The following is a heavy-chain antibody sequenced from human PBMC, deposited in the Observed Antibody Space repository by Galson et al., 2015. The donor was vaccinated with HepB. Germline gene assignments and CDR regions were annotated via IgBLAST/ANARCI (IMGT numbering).Heavy chain of an antibody. V-gene: IGHV3-73*01. Sequence: SLRLSCAASGFTFSGSAMHWVRQASGKGLEWVGRIRSKANSYATAYAASVKGRFTISRDDSKNTAYLQMNSLKTEDTAVYYCTRHRTIFDPCYYYYYMDVWGKGTTVTVSS. J-gene: IGHJ6*03. CDR3: TRHRTIFDPCYYYYYMDV. CDR1: GFTFSGSA. CDR2: IRSKANSYAT. D-gene: IGHD3-3*01.